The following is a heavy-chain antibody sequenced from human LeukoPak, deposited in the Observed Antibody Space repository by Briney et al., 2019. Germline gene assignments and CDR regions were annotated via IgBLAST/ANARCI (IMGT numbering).Heavy chain of an antibody. CDR1: GGSINIYY. Sequence: MPSETLSLTCNVSGGSINIYYWNWIRQPPGKGLEWIGYIYETGSTNYNPSLKSRVTISLDMSKNHFSLKLNSVTAADTAVYYCARDWELGHWGQGTLVTVS. J-gene: IGHJ5*02. D-gene: IGHD1-1*01. V-gene: IGHV4-59*01. CDR3: ARDWELGH. CDR2: IYETGST.